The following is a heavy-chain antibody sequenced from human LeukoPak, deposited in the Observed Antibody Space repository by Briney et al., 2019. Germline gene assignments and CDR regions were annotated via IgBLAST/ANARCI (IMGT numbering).Heavy chain of an antibody. CDR3: ARDYYDSSGYSLLGYYYGMDV. V-gene: IGHV4-59*01. Sequence: PSETLSLTCTVSGGSISSYYWSWIRQPPGKGLEWIGYIYYSGSTNYNPSLKSRVTISVDTPKNQFSLKLSSVTAADTAVYYCARDYYDSSGYSLLGYYYGMDVWGQGTTVTVSS. J-gene: IGHJ6*02. CDR2: IYYSGST. D-gene: IGHD3-22*01. CDR1: GGSISSYY.